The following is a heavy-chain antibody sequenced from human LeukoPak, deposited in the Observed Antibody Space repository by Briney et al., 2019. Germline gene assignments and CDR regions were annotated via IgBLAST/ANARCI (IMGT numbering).Heavy chain of an antibody. CDR1: GGSISSGSYY. J-gene: IGHJ5*02. V-gene: IGHV4-61*02. CDR3: ARVSSRDSRFDP. CDR2: IYTSGST. Sequence: SETLSLTCTVSGGSISSGSYYWSWIRQPAGKGLEWIGRIYTSGSTNYNPSLKSRVTISVDTSKNQFSLKLSSVTAADTAVYHCARVSSRDSRFDPWGQGTLVTVSS. D-gene: IGHD5-24*01.